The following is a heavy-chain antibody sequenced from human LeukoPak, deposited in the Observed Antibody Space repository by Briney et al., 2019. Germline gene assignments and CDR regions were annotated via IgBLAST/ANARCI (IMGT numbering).Heavy chain of an antibody. CDR1: GGSISSSTYY. Sequence: SETLSLTCTVSGGSISSSTYYWGWIRQPPGKGLEWIGSIFYSGNIYYNPSLKSRVTISVDTSKNQFSLKLSSVTAADTAVYYCARQRRLELPDYWGQGTLVTVSS. CDR2: IFYSGNI. J-gene: IGHJ4*02. CDR3: ARQRRLELPDY. V-gene: IGHV4-39*01. D-gene: IGHD3-16*01.